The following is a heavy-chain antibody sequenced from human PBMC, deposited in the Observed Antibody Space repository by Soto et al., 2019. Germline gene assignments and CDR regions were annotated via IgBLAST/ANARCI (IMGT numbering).Heavy chain of an antibody. D-gene: IGHD3-16*01. CDR3: AKVGGILSLGRYFAY. CDR2: ISWDSGSI. Sequence: EVQLVESGGGLVQPGRSLRLSCAASGFNFDDFAVHWVRQAPGKGLEWVSGISWDSGSIGYADSVKGRFTISRDNAKNSRYLPMNSLRTEYTALYYCAKVGGILSLGRYFAYWGQGTLVTVSS. V-gene: IGHV3-9*01. J-gene: IGHJ4*02. CDR1: GFNFDDFA.